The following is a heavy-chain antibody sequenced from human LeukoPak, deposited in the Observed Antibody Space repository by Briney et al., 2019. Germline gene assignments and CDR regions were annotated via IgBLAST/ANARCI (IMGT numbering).Heavy chain of an antibody. J-gene: IGHJ4*02. D-gene: IGHD2-2*01. V-gene: IGHV4-39*01. CDR1: GGSTSSSSYY. Sequence: TSETLSLTCTVSGGSTSSSSYYWGWIRQPPGKGLEWIGSIYYSGSTYYNPSLKSRVTISVDTSKNQFSLKLSSVTAADTAVYYCARQLGYCSSTSCYADKVDYWGQGTLVTVSS. CDR2: IYYSGST. CDR3: ARQLGYCSSTSCYADKVDY.